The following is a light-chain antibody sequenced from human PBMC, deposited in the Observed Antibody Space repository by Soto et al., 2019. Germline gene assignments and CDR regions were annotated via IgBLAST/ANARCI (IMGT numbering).Light chain of an antibody. CDR3: QQYGASPGT. CDR1: QSVRSSY. V-gene: IGKV3-20*01. J-gene: IGKJ2*01. CDR2: DAS. Sequence: EIVLTQSPGTLSLSPGERATLSCRASQSVRSSYLAWYQQKPGQAPRLLIYDASSRATGIPDKFSGSGSGTDFTLTISRLEPEDCAVYYCQQYGASPGTFGQGTKLEIK.